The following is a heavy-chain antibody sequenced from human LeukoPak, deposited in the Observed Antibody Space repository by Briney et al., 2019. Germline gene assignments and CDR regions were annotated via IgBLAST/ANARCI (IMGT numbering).Heavy chain of an antibody. CDR1: GFTFSSYA. CDR2: ISGSGGST. J-gene: IGHJ6*02. V-gene: IGHV3-23*01. D-gene: IGHD3-10*01. CDR3: ANEPSVRGVIGGMDV. Sequence: GGSLRLSCAASGFTFSSYAMSWVRRAPGKGLEWVSAISGSGGSTYYADSVKGRFTISRDNSKNTLYLQMNSLRAEDTAVYYCANEPSVRGVIGGMDVWGQGTTVTVSS.